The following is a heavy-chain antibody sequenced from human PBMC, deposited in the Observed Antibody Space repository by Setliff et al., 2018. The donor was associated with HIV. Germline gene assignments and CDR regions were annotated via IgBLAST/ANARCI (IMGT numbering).Heavy chain of an antibody. CDR3: ARDCRVGWVFTYGMDV. D-gene: IGHD6-13*01. J-gene: IGHJ6*02. CDR1: GFTFSRYG. Sequence: PGGSLRLSCAASGFTFSRYGMHWVRQAPGKGLEWVAFISYDGSKKYDADFVKGRFTISRDNSKNTLYLQMNSLRTDDTAVYFCARDCRVGWVFTYGMDVWGQGTLVTVSS. CDR2: ISYDGSKK. V-gene: IGHV3-30*04.